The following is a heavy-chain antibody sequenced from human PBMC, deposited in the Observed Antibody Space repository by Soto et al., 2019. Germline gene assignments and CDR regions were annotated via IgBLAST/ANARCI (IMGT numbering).Heavy chain of an antibody. CDR2: ISSDGSSI. CDR1: GFTFSSYW. D-gene: IGHD4-4*01. CDR3: GRSREGYSYFEH. V-gene: IGHV3-74*01. Sequence: EVQLVESGGGFVQPGGSLRLSCAASGFTFSSYWMHWVRQAPGAGPVWVSRISSDGSSIYYADSMKGRFTVSRDNAKNTLYLQMSSLRADDTAVYYCGRSREGYSYFEHWGQGILVTVSS. J-gene: IGHJ4*02.